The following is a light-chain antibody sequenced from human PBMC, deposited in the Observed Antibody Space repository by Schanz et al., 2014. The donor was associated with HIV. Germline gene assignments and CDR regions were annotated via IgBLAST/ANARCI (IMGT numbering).Light chain of an antibody. J-gene: IGLJ3*02. CDR1: TSDIGTYDL. CDR3: SSYVDTYSVL. CDR2: EVS. Sequence: QSALTQPASVSGSPGQSITISCTGTTSDIGTYDLVSWYQQHPGRAPKLLIYEVSKRPSGVSSRFSGSKSGSTASLTVSGLQAEDEADYYCSSYVDTYSVLFGGGTKLTVL. V-gene: IGLV2-14*02.